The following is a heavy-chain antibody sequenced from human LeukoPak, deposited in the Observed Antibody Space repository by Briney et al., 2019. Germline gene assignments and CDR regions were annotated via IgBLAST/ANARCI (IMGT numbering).Heavy chain of an antibody. CDR3: ARAPLYGGHADWFDP. V-gene: IGHV4-31*03. Sequence: SETLPLTCTVSGGSISSGGYYWTWIRQHPGKGLEWIGFIYYSGSTFYNPSLKSRVTISVDTSKNQFSLKLTSVTAADTAVYYCARAPLYGGHADWFDPWGQGTLVTVSS. D-gene: IGHD4-23*01. CDR2: IYYSGST. J-gene: IGHJ5*02. CDR1: GGSISSGGYY.